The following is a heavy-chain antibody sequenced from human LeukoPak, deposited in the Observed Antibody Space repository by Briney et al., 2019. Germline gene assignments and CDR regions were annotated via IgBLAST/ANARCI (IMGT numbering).Heavy chain of an antibody. CDR1: GGSLSGYY. V-gene: IGHV4-34*01. Sequence: KTSETLSLTCAVYGGSLSGYYWSWIRQPPGKGLEWIGEINHSGSTNYNPSLKSRVTISVDTSKNQFSLKLSSVTAADTAVYYCARGYGPGSYYKRYFDYWGQRTLVTVSS. CDR2: INHSGST. CDR3: ARGYGPGSYYKRYFDY. D-gene: IGHD3-10*01. J-gene: IGHJ4*02.